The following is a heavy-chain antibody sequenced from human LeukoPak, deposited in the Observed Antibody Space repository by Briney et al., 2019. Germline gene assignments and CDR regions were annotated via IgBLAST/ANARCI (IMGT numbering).Heavy chain of an antibody. CDR3: ARDYRSSTSCYPDY. J-gene: IGHJ4*02. CDR1: GFTFSGYW. V-gene: IGHV3-74*01. CDR2: INTDGSSA. Sequence: GGSLRLSCAASGFTFSGYWMHWVRQGPGKGLVWVSRINTDGSSASYADSVKGRFTISRDNAKNTLYLQMNSLRAEDTAVYYCARDYRSSTSCYPDYWGQGTLVTVSS. D-gene: IGHD2-2*01.